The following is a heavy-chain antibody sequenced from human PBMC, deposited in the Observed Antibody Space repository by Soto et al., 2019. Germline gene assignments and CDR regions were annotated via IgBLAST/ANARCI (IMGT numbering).Heavy chain of an antibody. V-gene: IGHV1-69*13. CDR2: IISMFGTT. CDR1: GGSITSYA. Sequence: SVKVSCKASGGSITSYAVSWVRQAPGQGLEWMGGIISMFGTTHYAQKFQGRVTITADESTNTVYMELFRLRSDDTAIYYCARDLCNSDGCYSGLDPWGQGTLGNVSS. J-gene: IGHJ5*02. CDR3: ARDLCNSDGCYSGLDP. D-gene: IGHD2-21*02.